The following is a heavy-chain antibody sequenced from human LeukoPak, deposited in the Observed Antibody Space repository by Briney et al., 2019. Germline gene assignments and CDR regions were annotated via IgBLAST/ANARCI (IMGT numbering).Heavy chain of an antibody. J-gene: IGHJ3*02. V-gene: IGHV3-30*02. CDR1: GFTFSSYG. CDR3: ARGELNDPYYALDI. D-gene: IGHD3-10*01. CDR2: IRYDGSNK. Sequence: GGSLILSWAASGFTFSSYGMHWVRQAPGKGLEWVAFIRYDGSNKYYADSVKGRFTISRDNSKNTVYLQMNSLRAENTAVYYCARGELNDPYYALDIWGQGTMVTVSS.